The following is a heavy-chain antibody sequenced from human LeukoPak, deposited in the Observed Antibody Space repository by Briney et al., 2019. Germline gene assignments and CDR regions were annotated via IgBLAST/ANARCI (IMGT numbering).Heavy chain of an antibody. Sequence: SETLSLTCAVYGGSFSGYYWNWIRQPPGKGLVWIGEINHSGSTNYNPSLKSRVTISVDTSKNQFSLKLSSVTAADTAVYYCARGRRFYGDQHKNWFDPWGQGTLVTVSS. D-gene: IGHD4-17*01. J-gene: IGHJ5*02. CDR1: GGSFSGYY. CDR2: INHSGST. V-gene: IGHV4-34*01. CDR3: ARGRRFYGDQHKNWFDP.